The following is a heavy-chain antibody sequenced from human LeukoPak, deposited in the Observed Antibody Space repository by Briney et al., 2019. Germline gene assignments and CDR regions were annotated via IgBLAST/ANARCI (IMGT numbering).Heavy chain of an antibody. V-gene: IGHV3-74*01. CDR1: GFTVNTYG. J-gene: IGHJ6*02. Sequence: GGSLRLSCAVSGFTVNTYGMHWVRQVPGKEMVWVSYINPVGSSITYADSVKGRFTISRDSAKNTLYLQMNSLRGEDTAVYYCARDLDFSVDVWGQGTTVIVSS. CDR2: INPVGSSI. CDR3: ARDLDFSVDV. D-gene: IGHD3/OR15-3a*01.